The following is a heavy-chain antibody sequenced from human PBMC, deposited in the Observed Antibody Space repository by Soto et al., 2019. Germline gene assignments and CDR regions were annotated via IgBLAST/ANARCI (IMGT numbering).Heavy chain of an antibody. D-gene: IGHD2-15*01. V-gene: IGHV1-18*01. CDR2: ISTYNDKP. CDR3: AIEGYCSSGSCTLYDHDYFGMDV. Sequence: QVQLVQAGAEVKKPGASVKVSCKASGYSFTRYGISCVRQAPGHGLEWMGWISTYNDKPNYAQRLKSRVTMTTGTSTTAADMELKSLTSDDTAVDYCAIEGYCSSGSCTLYDHDYFGMDVRGQGTTVTVSS. CDR1: GYSFTRYG. J-gene: IGHJ6*02.